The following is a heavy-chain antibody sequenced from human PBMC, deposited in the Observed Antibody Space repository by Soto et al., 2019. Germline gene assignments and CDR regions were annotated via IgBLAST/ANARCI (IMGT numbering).Heavy chain of an antibody. CDR1: GGSISSGDYY. CDR2: IYYSGST. J-gene: IGHJ4*02. D-gene: IGHD3-22*01. CDR3: ARTRGDYYDSSGYPLVYFDY. V-gene: IGHV4-30-4*01. Sequence: PSETLSLTCTVSGGSISSGDYYWSWIRQPPGKGLGWIGYIYYSGSTYYNPSLKSRVTISVDTSKNQFSLKLSSVTAADTAVYYCARTRGDYYDSSGYPLVYFDYWGQGTLVTVSS.